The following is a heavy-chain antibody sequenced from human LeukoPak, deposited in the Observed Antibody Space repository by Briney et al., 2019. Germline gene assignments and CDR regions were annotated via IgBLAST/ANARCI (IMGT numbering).Heavy chain of an antibody. D-gene: IGHD3-16*01. J-gene: IGHJ5*02. CDR3: ARGGTPRFDP. CDR2: INHSGST. Sequence: SETLSLTCTVSGGSISSGGYYWSWIRQPPGKGLEWIGEINHSGSTNYNPSLKSRVTISVDTSKNQFSLKLSSVTAADTAVYYCARGGTPRFDPWGQGTLVTVSS. CDR1: GGSISSGGYY. V-gene: IGHV4-39*07.